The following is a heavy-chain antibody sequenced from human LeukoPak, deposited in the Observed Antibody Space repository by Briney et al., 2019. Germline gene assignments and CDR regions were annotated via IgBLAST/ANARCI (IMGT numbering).Heavy chain of an antibody. CDR2: INWNGGST. J-gene: IGHJ6*03. V-gene: IGHV3-20*01. Sequence: GGSLRLSCAASGFTFDDHGMIWVRQAPGKGLEWVSGINWNGGSTGYADSVKGRFTISRDNAKNSLYLQMNSLRAEDTALYHCAREVVPAAMTFYYYYYMDVWGKGTTVTVSS. D-gene: IGHD2-2*01. CDR3: AREVVPAAMTFYYYYYMDV. CDR1: GFTFDDHG.